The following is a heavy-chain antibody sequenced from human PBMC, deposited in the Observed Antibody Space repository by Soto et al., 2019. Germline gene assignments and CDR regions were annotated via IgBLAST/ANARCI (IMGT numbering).Heavy chain of an antibody. J-gene: IGHJ4*02. V-gene: IGHV3-23*01. Sequence: PGGSLRLSCAASGFTFSSYAMSWVRQAPGKGLEWVSAISGSGGTTYYADSVKGRFTFSRDNSKNTLYLQMNSLRAEDTAVYYCARDLGYGLFDYWGQGTLVTVSS. CDR1: GFTFSSYA. D-gene: IGHD5-18*01. CDR2: ISGSGGTT. CDR3: ARDLGYGLFDY.